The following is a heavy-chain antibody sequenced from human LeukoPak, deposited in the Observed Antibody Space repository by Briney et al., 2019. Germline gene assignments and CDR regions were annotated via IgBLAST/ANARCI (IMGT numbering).Heavy chain of an antibody. CDR2: ISYDGSNK. D-gene: IGHD6-13*01. Sequence: GGSLRLSCVASGFTFSSYAMHWVRQAPGKGLEWVAVISYDGSNKYYADSVKGRFTISRDNSKNTLYLQMNSLRAEDTAVYYCARAYSSSWYYYYGMDVWGQGTTVTVSS. CDR3: ARAYSSSWYYYYGMDV. V-gene: IGHV3-30*04. J-gene: IGHJ6*02. CDR1: GFTFSSYA.